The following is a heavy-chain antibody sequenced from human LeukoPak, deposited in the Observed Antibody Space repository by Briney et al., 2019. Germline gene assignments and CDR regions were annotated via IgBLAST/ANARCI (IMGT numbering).Heavy chain of an antibody. D-gene: IGHD3-10*01. J-gene: IGHJ3*02. CDR1: GFTFSSYA. V-gene: IGHV3-23*01. CDR2: ISGSGGST. CDR3: AKEGGKITMVRGTPPTGI. Sequence: GGSLRLSCAASGFTFSSYAMSWVRQAPGKGLEWVSAISGSGGSTYYADSVKGRFTISRDNSKNTLYLQMNSLRAEDTAVYYCAKEGGKITMVRGTPPTGIWGQGTMVTVSS.